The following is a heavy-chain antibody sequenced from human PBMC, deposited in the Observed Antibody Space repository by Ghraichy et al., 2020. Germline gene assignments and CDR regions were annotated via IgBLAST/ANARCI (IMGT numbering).Heavy chain of an antibody. D-gene: IGHD6-19*01. CDR2: IKQDGSEK. CDR1: GFTFSSYW. V-gene: IGHV3-7*01. J-gene: IGHJ3*02. Sequence: GSLRLSCAASGFTFSSYWMSWVRQAPGKGLEWVANIKQDGSEKYYVDSVKGRFTISRDNAKNSLYLQMNSLRAEDTAVYYCARDQGIAVVPTAFDIWGQGTMVTVSS. CDR3: ARDQGIAVVPTAFDI.